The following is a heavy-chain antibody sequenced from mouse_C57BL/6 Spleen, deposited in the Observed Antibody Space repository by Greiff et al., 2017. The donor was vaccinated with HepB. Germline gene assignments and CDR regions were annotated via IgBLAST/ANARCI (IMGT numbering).Heavy chain of an antibody. CDR1: GYTFTSYW. V-gene: IGHV1-52*01. CDR3: ARYYGSSYEGYFDV. D-gene: IGHD1-1*01. Sequence: QVQLQQPGAELVRPGSSVKLSCKASGYTFTSYWMHWVKQRPIQGLEWIGNIDPSDSETHYNQKFKDKATLTVDKSSSTAYMQLSSLTSEDSAVYYCARYYGSSYEGYFDVWGTGTTVTVSS. CDR2: IDPSDSET. J-gene: IGHJ1*03.